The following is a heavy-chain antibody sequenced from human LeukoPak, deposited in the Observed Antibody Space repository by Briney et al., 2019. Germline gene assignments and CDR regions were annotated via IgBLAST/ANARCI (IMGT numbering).Heavy chain of an antibody. CDR2: IYSGGST. D-gene: IGHD1-26*01. CDR1: GFTVSSNY. J-gene: IGHJ5*02. V-gene: IGHV3-53*01. Sequence: PGGSLRLSCAASGFTVSSNYMSWVRQAPGKGLEWVSVIYSGGSTYYADSVKGRFTISRDNSKNTLYLQMNSLRAEDTAVYYCARDSGSYSRWFDPWGQGTVVTVSS. CDR3: ARDSGSYSRWFDP.